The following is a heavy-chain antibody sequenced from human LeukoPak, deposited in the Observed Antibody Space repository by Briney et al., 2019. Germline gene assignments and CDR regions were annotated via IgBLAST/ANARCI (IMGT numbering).Heavy chain of an antibody. D-gene: IGHD3-10*01. Sequence: GGSLKLSCAASGFMFSGSPMHWVRQASGKGLEWVGHIRTKANNYATIYAASVKGRFTISRDDSKNTGYLQMDSLKTEDTAVYYCARPSQYGSGTDYYFDSWGQGTLVTVSS. CDR2: IRTKANNYAT. V-gene: IGHV3-73*01. CDR3: ARPSQYGSGTDYYFDS. CDR1: GFMFSGSP. J-gene: IGHJ4*02.